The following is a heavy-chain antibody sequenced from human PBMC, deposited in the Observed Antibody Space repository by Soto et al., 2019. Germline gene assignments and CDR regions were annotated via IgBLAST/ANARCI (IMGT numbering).Heavy chain of an antibody. D-gene: IGHD3-22*01. V-gene: IGHV3-48*02. CDR2: ISSSSSTI. CDR1: GFTFSSYS. Sequence: EVQLVESGGGLVQPGGSLRLSCAASGFTFSSYSMNWVRQAPGKGLEWVSYISSSSSTIYYADSVKGRFTISRDNAKNSLYLQMNSLRDEDTAVYYCARDKYYYDSSGYSHWGQGTLVTVSS. J-gene: IGHJ4*02. CDR3: ARDKYYYDSSGYSH.